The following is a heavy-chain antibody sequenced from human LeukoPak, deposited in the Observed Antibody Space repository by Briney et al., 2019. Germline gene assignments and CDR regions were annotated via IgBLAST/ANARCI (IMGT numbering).Heavy chain of an antibody. Sequence: GGSLRLSCAASGFTFSSYGMHWVRQAPGKGLEWVAVISYDGSNKYYADSVKGRFTISRDNSKNTLYLQMNSLRAEDTAVYYCAKDLHNYYDSSGYYIAHPGDALDIWGQGTMVTVSS. CDR2: ISYDGSNK. V-gene: IGHV3-30*18. D-gene: IGHD3-22*01. CDR1: GFTFSSYG. CDR3: AKDLHNYYDSSGYYIAHPGDALDI. J-gene: IGHJ3*02.